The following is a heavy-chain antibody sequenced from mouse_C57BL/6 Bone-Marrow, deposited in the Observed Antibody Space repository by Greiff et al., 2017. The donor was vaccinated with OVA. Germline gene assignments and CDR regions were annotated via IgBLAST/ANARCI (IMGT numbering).Heavy chain of an antibody. V-gene: IGHV14-4*01. CDR2: IDPANGDT. D-gene: IGHD2-3*01. CDR3: TAWLLRGAY. CDR1: GFNIKDDY. J-gene: IGHJ3*01. Sequence: VQLQQSGAELVRPGASVKLSCTASGFNIKDDYMHWVKQRSEQGLEWIGWIDPANGDTEYASKFQGKATITADTSSNTAYLQLSSLTSEDTAVYCYTAWLLRGAYWGQGTLVTVSA.